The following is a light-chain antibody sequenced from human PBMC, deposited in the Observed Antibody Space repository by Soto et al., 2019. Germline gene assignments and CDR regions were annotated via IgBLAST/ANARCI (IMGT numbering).Light chain of an antibody. CDR2: DAS. J-gene: IGKJ4*01. V-gene: IGKV3-11*01. CDR3: QHRNNWPLT. Sequence: IVLTQSPATLSLSPGERATLSCRASQSARSYLAWYQQKPGQAPRLLIYDASNRATGIPARFSGSGSGTDFTLTISSLEPEDLVVYYCQHRNNWPLTFGGGTKVEIK. CDR1: QSARSY.